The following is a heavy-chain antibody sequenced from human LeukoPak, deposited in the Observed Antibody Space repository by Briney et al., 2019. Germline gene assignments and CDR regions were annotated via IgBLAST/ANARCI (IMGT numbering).Heavy chain of an antibody. CDR1: GGSFSGYY. Sequence: SETLSLTCAVYGGSFSGYYWSWIRQPPGKGLEWIGEINHSGSTNYNPSLKSRVTISVDTSKNQFSLKLSSATAADTAVYYCARGGGPTKNYFDYWGQGTLVTVSS. CDR2: INHSGST. CDR3: ARGGGPTKNYFDY. J-gene: IGHJ4*02. V-gene: IGHV4-34*01. D-gene: IGHD4-23*01.